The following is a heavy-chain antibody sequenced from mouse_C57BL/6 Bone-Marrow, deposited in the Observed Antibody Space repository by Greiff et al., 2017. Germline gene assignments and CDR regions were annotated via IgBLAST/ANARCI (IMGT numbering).Heavy chain of an antibody. J-gene: IGHJ4*01. CDR3: ARKSSTVVATSYAMDY. D-gene: IGHD1-1*01. V-gene: IGHV1-50*01. CDR2: IDPSDSYT. CDR1: GYTFTSYW. Sequence: QVQLQQPGAELVKPGASVKLSCKASGYTFTSYWMQWVQQRPGQGLEWIGEIDPSDSYTNYNQKFKGKATLTVDTSSSTAYMQLRRLHSDDSSVYDCARKSSTVVATSYAMDYWGQGTSVTVSS.